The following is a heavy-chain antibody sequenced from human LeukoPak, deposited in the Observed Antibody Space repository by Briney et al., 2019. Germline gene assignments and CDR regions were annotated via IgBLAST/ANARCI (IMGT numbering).Heavy chain of an antibody. D-gene: IGHD3-22*01. CDR1: GGSISSYY. V-gene: IGHV4-4*07. J-gene: IGHJ4*02. CDR2: IYTSGST. Sequence: PSETLSLTCTVSGGSISSYYWSWIRQPAGKGLEWIGRIYTSGSTNYNPSLKSRVTMSVDTSKNQFSLKLSSVTAADTAVYYCARVLYDINRYYFDYWGQGTLVTVSS. CDR3: ARVLYDINRYYFDY.